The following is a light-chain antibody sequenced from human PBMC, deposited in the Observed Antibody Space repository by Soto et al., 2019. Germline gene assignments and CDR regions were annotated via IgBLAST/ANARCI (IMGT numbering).Light chain of an antibody. CDR2: SNN. Sequence: QAVLTQPPSASGTPGQRVTISCSGSNSNIESNTVNWYQQLPGTAPKLLIYSNNQRPSGVPDRFSGSKSGTSASLAISGLQSDDEADYYCAAWDDSLNGHVVFGGATKVTVL. CDR3: AAWDDSLNGHVV. J-gene: IGLJ2*01. V-gene: IGLV1-44*01. CDR1: NSNIESNT.